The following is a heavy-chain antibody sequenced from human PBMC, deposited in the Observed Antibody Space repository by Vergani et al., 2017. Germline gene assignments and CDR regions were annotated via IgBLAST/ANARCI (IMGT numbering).Heavy chain of an antibody. CDR1: GGSISSSNW. D-gene: IGHD3-10*01. CDR2: IYHSGST. J-gene: IGHJ6*02. CDR3: ARELSYYYGSGSDDYNPYYYEGMDV. Sequence: QVQLQESGPGLVKPPGTLSLTCAVSGGSISSSNWWSWVRQPPGKGLEWIGEIYHSGSTNYNPSLKSRVTISVDKSKNQFSLKLSSVTAADTAVYFCARELSYYYGSGSDDYNPYYYEGMDVWGPGP. V-gene: IGHV4-4*01.